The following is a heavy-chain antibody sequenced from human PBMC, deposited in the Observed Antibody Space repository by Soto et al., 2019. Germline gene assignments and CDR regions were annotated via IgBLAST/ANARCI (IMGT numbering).Heavy chain of an antibody. CDR2: IYYSGTS. D-gene: IGHD6-19*01. V-gene: IGHV4-39*01. J-gene: IGHJ4*02. CDR1: GRSICSSSYY. Sequence: SETLSLSCTFSGRSICSSSYYWGWIRQPPGKGLEWIGNIYYSGTSYSYPSLKGRVTMSVDTSKNQFSMRLSSMTAADTAVYYCTDMRGQWLPRDWGRGIMVTSPQ. CDR3: TDMRGQWLPRD.